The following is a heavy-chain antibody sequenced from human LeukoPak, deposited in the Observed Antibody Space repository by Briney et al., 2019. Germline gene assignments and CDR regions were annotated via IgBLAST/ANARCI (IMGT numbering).Heavy chain of an antibody. V-gene: IGHV3-9*01. J-gene: IGHJ4*02. CDR1: GFTFADYA. CDR3: ARSIGY. Sequence: GRSLRLSCAASGFTFADYAMHWVRQVPGKGLEWVSGITWNSGSIGYADSVKGRFTISRDNAKNSLYLQMNSLRAEDTAVYYCARSIGYWGQGTLVTVSS. CDR2: ITWNSGSI.